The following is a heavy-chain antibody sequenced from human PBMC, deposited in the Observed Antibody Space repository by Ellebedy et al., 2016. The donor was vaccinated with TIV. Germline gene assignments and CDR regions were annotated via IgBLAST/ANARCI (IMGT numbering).Heavy chain of an antibody. Sequence: SETLSLTCAVYGGSFSGYYWSWIRQPPGKGLEWIGYINDSGSTNYNPSLKSRVTMSVDTSRNQFSLKLSSVTAADTAVYYCASQYYDSSGPNFDYWGQGTLVTVSS. CDR1: GGSFSGYY. CDR2: INDSGST. V-gene: IGHV4-34*01. CDR3: ASQYYDSSGPNFDY. J-gene: IGHJ4*02. D-gene: IGHD3-22*01.